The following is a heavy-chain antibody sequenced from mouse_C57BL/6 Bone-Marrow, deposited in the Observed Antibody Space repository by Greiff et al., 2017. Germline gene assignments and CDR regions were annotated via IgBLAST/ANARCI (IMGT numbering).Heavy chain of an antibody. CDR2: ISSGGSYT. CDR1: GFTFSSYG. J-gene: IGHJ4*01. Sequence: EVQVVESGGDLVKPGGSLKLSCAASGFTFSSYGMSWVRQTPDKRLEWVATISSGGSYTYYPDSVKGRFNISRDNAKNTLYLQMSSLKSEDTAMYYCARITTVVVPMDYWGQGTSVTVSS. CDR3: ARITTVVVPMDY. D-gene: IGHD1-1*01. V-gene: IGHV5-6*01.